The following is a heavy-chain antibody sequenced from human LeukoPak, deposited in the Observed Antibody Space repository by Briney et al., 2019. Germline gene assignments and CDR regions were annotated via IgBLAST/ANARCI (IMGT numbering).Heavy chain of an antibody. CDR1: GFTFDDYA. J-gene: IGHJ6*02. D-gene: IGHD3-22*01. V-gene: IGHV3-9*01. CDR3: AKGNVIVVTGGMDV. Sequence: PGRSLRLSCAASGFTFDDYAMHWVRQAPGKGLEWVSGISWNSGSIGYADSVKGRFTISRDNAKNSLYLQMNSLRAEDTALYYCAKGNVIVVTGGMDVWGQGTTVTVSS. CDR2: ISWNSGSI.